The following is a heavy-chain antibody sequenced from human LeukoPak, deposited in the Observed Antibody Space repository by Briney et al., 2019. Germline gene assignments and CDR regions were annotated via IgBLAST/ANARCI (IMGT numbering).Heavy chain of an antibody. J-gene: IGHJ4*02. CDR2: INPNSGGT. CDR1: GYTFTGYY. Sequence: PWASVKVSCKASGYTFTGYYMHWVRQAPGQGLEWMGWINPNSGGTNYAQKFQGRVTMTRDTSISTAYMELSRLRSDDTAVYYCARVLEEVSYFDYWGQGTLVTVSS. CDR3: ARVLEEVSYFDY. V-gene: IGHV1-2*02. D-gene: IGHD2-15*01.